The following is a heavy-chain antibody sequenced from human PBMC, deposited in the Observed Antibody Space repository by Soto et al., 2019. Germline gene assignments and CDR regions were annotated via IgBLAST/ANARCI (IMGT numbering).Heavy chain of an antibody. CDR2: ISAYNGNT. J-gene: IGHJ3*02. V-gene: IGHV1-18*01. Sequence: ASVKVSCKASGYTFTSYGLSWVRQDPGQGLEWMGWISAYNGNTNYAQKLQGRVTMTTDASTSTAYMELRSLRSDDTAVYYCSRDGIAVAVITTFDIWGQGTMVTVSS. CDR1: GYTFTSYG. D-gene: IGHD6-19*01. CDR3: SRDGIAVAVITTFDI.